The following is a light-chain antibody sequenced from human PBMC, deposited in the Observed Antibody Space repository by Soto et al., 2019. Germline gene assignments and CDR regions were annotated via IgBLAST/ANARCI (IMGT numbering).Light chain of an antibody. J-gene: IGLJ1*01. CDR2: GGS. V-gene: IGLV2-23*01. CDR1: SSDVGSYIL. Sequence: QSALTQPASVSGSPGQSITISCTGTSSDVGSYILVSWYQQHPGKAPKLMIYGGSHRPSGVSDRFSGSKSGNTASLTISGLQAEDEADYYCCSYADTSSYVFGTGTKVTVL. CDR3: CSYADTSSYV.